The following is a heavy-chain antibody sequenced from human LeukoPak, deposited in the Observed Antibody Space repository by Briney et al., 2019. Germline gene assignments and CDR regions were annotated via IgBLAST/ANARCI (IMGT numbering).Heavy chain of an antibody. V-gene: IGHV3-48*01. J-gene: IGHJ4*02. Sequence: GGSLRLSCAASGFIFSAYAMNWVRQAPGKGLEWVSYISTSTSTMYYADSVKGRFTISRDNAKNSLYLQMNSLRVEDTAVYYCARGSGTYDFWGQGTLVTASS. CDR3: ARGSGTYDF. CDR2: ISTSTSTM. D-gene: IGHD1-26*01. CDR1: GFIFSAYA.